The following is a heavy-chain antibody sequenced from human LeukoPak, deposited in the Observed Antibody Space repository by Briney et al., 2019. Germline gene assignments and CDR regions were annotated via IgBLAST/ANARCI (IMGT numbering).Heavy chain of an antibody. V-gene: IGHV4-61*02. Sequence: SETLSLTCTVSGGSISSGSYYWSWIRQPAGKGLEWIGRIYTSGSTNYNPSLKSRVTISVDTSKNQFSLKLSSVTAADTAVYYCARSVVPAAILRGYYYFYYMDVWGKGTTVTVSS. J-gene: IGHJ6*03. D-gene: IGHD2-2*01. CDR2: IYTSGST. CDR1: GGSISSGSYY. CDR3: ARSVVPAAILRGYYYFYYMDV.